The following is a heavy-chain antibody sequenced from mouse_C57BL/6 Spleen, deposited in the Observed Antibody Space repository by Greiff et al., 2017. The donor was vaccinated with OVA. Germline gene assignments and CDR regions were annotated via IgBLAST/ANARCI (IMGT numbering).Heavy chain of an antibody. CDR3: ARGRDYYSNYVFDD. D-gene: IGHD2-5*01. J-gene: IGHJ2*01. CDR2: IDPSDSYT. CDR1: GYTFTSYW. Sequence: VQLQQPGAELVKPGASVKLSCKASGYTFTSYWMQWVKQRPGQGLEWIGEIDPSDSYTNYNQKFKGKATLTVDTSSSTAYMQLSSLTSEDSAVYYCARGRDYYSNYVFDDWGQGTTLTVSS. V-gene: IGHV1-50*01.